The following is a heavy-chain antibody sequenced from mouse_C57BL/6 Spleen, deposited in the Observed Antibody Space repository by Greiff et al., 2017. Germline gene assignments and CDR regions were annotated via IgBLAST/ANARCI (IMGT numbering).Heavy chain of an antibody. CDR2: INPSSGYT. CDR1: GYTFTSYT. V-gene: IGHV1-4*01. Sequence: QVQLQQSGAELARPGASVKMSCKASGYTFTSYTMHWVKQRPGQGLEWIGYINPSSGYTKYNQKFKDKATLTADKSSSTAYMQLSSLTSEDSAVYSCARGGGVTTVDRFAYWGQGTLVTVSA. J-gene: IGHJ3*01. D-gene: IGHD1-1*01. CDR3: ARGGGVTTVDRFAY.